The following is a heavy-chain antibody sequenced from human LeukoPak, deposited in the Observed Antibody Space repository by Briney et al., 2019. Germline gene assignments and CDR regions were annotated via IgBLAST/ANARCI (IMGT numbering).Heavy chain of an antibody. CDR3: ARVEWDGYNWVDFDY. Sequence: PGRSLRLSCAASGFTFSSYGMHWVRQAPGKGLEWVAVISYDGSNKYYADSVKGRFTISRDNAKNSLYLQMNSLRAEDTAVYYCARVEWDGYNWVDFDYWGQGTLVTVSS. V-gene: IGHV3-30*03. CDR1: GFTFSSYG. CDR2: ISYDGSNK. D-gene: IGHD5-24*01. J-gene: IGHJ4*02.